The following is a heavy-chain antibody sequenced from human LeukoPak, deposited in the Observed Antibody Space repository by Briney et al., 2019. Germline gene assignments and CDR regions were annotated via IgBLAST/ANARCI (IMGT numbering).Heavy chain of an antibody. J-gene: IGHJ4*02. D-gene: IGHD2-2*01. Sequence: GASVKVSCKASGYTFSSYDINWVRQAPGQGLEWMGWINPNSGGTNYAQKFQGRVTMTRDTSISTAYMELSGLRSDDTAVYYCARMGSKRCSSTSCYPGYWGQGTLVTVSS. CDR2: INPNSGGT. CDR3: ARMGSKRCSSTSCYPGY. CDR1: GYTFSSYD. V-gene: IGHV1-2*02.